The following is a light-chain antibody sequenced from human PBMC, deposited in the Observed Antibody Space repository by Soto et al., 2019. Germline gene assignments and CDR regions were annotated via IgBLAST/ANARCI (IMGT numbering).Light chain of an antibody. CDR2: NNN. J-gene: IGLJ1*01. Sequence: QSVLTQPPSTSGTPGQRVTISCSGSSSNIGSSYVFWFQHLPGTAPKLLVYNNNQRPSGVPDRVSASKSGTSASLAISGLRSEDEADYYCAAWDDRVSGYVFGTGTKVTVL. CDR3: AAWDDRVSGYV. CDR1: SSNIGSSY. V-gene: IGLV1-47*02.